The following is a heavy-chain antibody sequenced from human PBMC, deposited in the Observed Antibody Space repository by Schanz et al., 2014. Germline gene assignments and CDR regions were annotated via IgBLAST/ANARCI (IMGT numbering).Heavy chain of an antibody. Sequence: QVQLVQSGVEVKRPGASVRVSCKASGYSFTDYAIHWVRQAPGQGLEWMGWISGYNGDTNYAPKFQDRVTMSTDTSTVITSVELRNLKSDDSAVYYCARDRVSFVRGPLGVDWGQGTQVIVSS. CDR2: ISGYNGDT. CDR3: ARDRVSFVRGPLGVD. D-gene: IGHD3-10*01. J-gene: IGHJ4*02. V-gene: IGHV1-18*01. CDR1: GYSFTDYA.